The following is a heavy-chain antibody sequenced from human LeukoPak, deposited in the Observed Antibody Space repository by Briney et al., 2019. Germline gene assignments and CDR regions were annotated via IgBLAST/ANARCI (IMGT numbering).Heavy chain of an antibody. V-gene: IGHV2-70*11. Sequence: SGPTLVNPTQTLTLTCTFSGFSLSTSGMCVSWIRQPPGKALEWLARIDWDDDKYYSTSLKTRLTISKDTSKNQVVLTMTNMDPVDTATYYCARIDNLGPAAMAFDYWGQGTLVTVSS. CDR1: GFSLSTSGMC. CDR2: IDWDDDK. J-gene: IGHJ4*02. CDR3: ARIDNLGPAAMAFDY. D-gene: IGHD2-2*01.